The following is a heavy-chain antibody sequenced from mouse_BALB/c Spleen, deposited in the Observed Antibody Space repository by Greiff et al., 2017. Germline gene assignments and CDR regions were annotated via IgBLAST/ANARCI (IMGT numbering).Heavy chain of an antibody. CDR1: GFTFSSYT. Sequence: EVHLVESGGGLVQPGGSLKLSCAASGFTFSSYTMSWVRQTPEKRLEWVAYISNGGGSTYYPDTVKGRFTISRDNAKNTLYLQMSSLKSEDTAMYYCARGVREFAYWGQGTLVTVSA. CDR2: ISNGGGST. J-gene: IGHJ3*01. CDR3: ARGVREFAY. V-gene: IGHV5-12-2*01. D-gene: IGHD5-1*01.